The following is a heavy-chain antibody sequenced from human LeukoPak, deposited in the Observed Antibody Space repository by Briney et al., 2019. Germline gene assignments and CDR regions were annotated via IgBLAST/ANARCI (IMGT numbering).Heavy chain of an antibody. CDR3: VREGRVSGYDFDC. CDR1: GFTFSSYW. J-gene: IGHJ4*02. CDR2: INSDGSST. D-gene: IGHD5-12*01. V-gene: IGHV3-74*01. Sequence: GGSLRLSCAASGFTFSSYWMHWVRQAPGKGLVWVSRINSDGSSTTYADSVKGRFTISRDNAKNMLYLQMNSLRVEDTAVYYCVREGRVSGYDFDCWGQGNLVTVSS.